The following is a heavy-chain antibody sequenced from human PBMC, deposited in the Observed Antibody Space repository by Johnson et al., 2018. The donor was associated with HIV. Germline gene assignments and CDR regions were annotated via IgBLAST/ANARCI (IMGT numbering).Heavy chain of an antibody. Sequence: VQLVESGGGLVQPGGSLRLSCAASGFTFSSYAMSWVRQAPGKGLEWVSYISSSGSTIYYADSVKGRFTISRDNAKNSLYLQMNSLRAEDTAVYYCAKAPSSSWHAFDIWGQGTMVTVSS. J-gene: IGHJ3*02. V-gene: IGHV3-48*04. CDR2: ISSSGSTI. CDR3: AKAPSSSWHAFDI. CDR1: GFTFSSYA. D-gene: IGHD6-13*01.